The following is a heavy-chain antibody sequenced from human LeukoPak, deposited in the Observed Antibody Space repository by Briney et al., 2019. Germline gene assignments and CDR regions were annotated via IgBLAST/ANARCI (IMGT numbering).Heavy chain of an antibody. V-gene: IGHV4-34*01. CDR1: GGSFCGYY. CDR3: ARLIGTRPPFDY. Sequence: PSETLSLTCAVYGGSFCGYYWSWLRQPPGKGLEWIGEINDSGSTNYNPSLKSRVTISVDTSKNQFSLKLSSVTAADTAVYYCARLIGTRPPFDYWGQGTLVTVSS. CDR2: INDSGST. J-gene: IGHJ4*02.